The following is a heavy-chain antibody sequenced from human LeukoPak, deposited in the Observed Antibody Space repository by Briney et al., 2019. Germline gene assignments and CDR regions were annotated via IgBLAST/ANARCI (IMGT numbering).Heavy chain of an antibody. CDR3: ARDPPAVAANTYG. CDR1: GFTVSNNY. D-gene: IGHD6-6*01. Sequence: QPGGSLRLSCAASGFTVSNNYMRWVRQAPGKGLEWVSLIYSGGATFYADAVKGRFTISRDGSKNTLYLQMNSLRAEDTAVYYCARDPPAVAANTYGWGQETLVTVSS. V-gene: IGHV3-66*01. CDR2: IYSGGAT. J-gene: IGHJ4*02.